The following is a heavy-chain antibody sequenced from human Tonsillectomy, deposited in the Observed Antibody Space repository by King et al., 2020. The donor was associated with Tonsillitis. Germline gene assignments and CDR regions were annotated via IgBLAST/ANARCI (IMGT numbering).Heavy chain of an antibody. J-gene: IGHJ5*02. V-gene: IGHV1-18*04. Sequence: QLVQSGAEVKKPGASVKVSCKASGYTFTSYGISWVRQAPGQGLEWMGWISAYNGNTNYAQKLQGRVTMTTDTSTSTVYMELRSLRSDDTAVYYCAREPKYSSSWYGWIGWFDPWGQGTLVTVSS. D-gene: IGHD6-13*01. CDR2: ISAYNGNT. CDR3: AREPKYSSSWYGWIGWFDP. CDR1: GYTFTSYG.